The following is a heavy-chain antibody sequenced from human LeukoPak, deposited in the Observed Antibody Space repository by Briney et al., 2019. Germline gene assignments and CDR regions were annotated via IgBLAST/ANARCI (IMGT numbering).Heavy chain of an antibody. CDR2: ISPYNGNT. CDR3: ASCHCTYGVCYGECEYFQH. Sequence: GASVKVSRTASGGTFSSSSISWVRQAPGQGLEWMGWISPYNGNTNYAQKFQGRVTMTTDTSTRTAYMELRSLRSDDTAVYYCASCHCTYGVCYGECEYFQHWGQGTLVTVSS. V-gene: IGHV1-18*01. J-gene: IGHJ1*01. D-gene: IGHD2-8*01. CDR1: GGTFSSSS.